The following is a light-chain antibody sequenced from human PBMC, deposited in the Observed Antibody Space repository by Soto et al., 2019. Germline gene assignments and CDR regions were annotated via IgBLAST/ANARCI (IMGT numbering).Light chain of an antibody. CDR3: QQRSNWPPVIT. Sequence: EIVLTQSPATLSLSPGERATLSCRASQSFSSYLAWYQQKPGQAHRLLIYDASKRATGIPARFSGRGSGTDFTLTISSLEPEDFAVYFCQQRSNWPPVITFGQGTRLEIK. CDR1: QSFSSY. V-gene: IGKV3-11*01. J-gene: IGKJ5*01. CDR2: DAS.